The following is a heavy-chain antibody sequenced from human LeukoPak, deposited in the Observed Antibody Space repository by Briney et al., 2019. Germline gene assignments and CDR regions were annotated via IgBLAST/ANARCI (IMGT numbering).Heavy chain of an antibody. CDR3: ARRGGHGGSFDY. Sequence: SETLSLICTVSGGSISSSNYYWSWIRQPAGKGLEWIGRIYTSGSTNYNPSLKSRVTMSVDTSKNQFSLKLSSVTAADTAVYYCARRGGHGGSFDYWGQGTLVTVSS. J-gene: IGHJ4*02. D-gene: IGHD4-23*01. V-gene: IGHV4-61*02. CDR1: GGSISSSNYY. CDR2: IYTSGST.